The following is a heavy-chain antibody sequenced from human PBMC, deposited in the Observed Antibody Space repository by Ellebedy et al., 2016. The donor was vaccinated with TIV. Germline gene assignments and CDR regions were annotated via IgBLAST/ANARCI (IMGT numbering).Heavy chain of an antibody. V-gene: IGHV3-21*01. D-gene: IGHD4-17*01. CDR1: GFTFSSYS. Sequence: PGGSLRLSCAASGFTFSSYSMNWVRQAPGKGLEWVSSISSSSSYIYYADSVKGRFTISRDNAKNALFLQMDGLRVDDSAVYYCARHTDYALDYWGQGALVTVSS. CDR3: ARHTDYALDY. J-gene: IGHJ4*02. CDR2: ISSSSSYI.